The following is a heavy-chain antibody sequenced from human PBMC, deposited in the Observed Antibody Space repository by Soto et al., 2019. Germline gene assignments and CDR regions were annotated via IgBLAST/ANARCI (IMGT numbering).Heavy chain of an antibody. D-gene: IGHD2-21*02. J-gene: IGHJ4*02. CDR2: IYHSGST. Sequence: LSITCAVSGYSISSGCYWGWIRQPPGKGLEWIGSIYHSGSTYYNPSLKSRVTISVDTSKNQFSLRLTSVTAADTAVYYCVSVIGGHSENYLDFRGPGALVTVSS. CDR1: GYSISSGCY. V-gene: IGHV4-38-2*01. CDR3: VSVIGGHSENYLDF.